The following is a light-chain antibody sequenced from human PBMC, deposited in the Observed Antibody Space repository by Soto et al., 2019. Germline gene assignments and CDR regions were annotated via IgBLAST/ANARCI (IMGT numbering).Light chain of an antibody. V-gene: IGKV3-20*01. J-gene: IGKJ3*01. CDR1: QSVSSSY. CDR2: GAS. CDR3: QQYGSSPLFT. Sequence: EMVLTQSPGTLSLSPGERATLSGRASQSVSSSYFAWYQQKPGQAPRLLIYGASSRATGIPDRFSGSGSGTDFTLTISRLEPEDFAVYYCQQYGSSPLFTFGPGTKVDIK.